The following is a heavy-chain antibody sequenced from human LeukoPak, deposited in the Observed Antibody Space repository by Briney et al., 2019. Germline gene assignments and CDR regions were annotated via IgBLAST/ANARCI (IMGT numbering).Heavy chain of an antibody. Sequence: GASVKVSCKASGYTFTGYYMHWVRQAPGQGLEWMGWISAYNGNTNYAQKLQGRVTMTTDTSTSTAYMELRSLRSDDTAVYYCARGSVNFDWLLLSYWGQGTLVTVSS. CDR1: GYTFTGYY. D-gene: IGHD3-9*01. CDR3: ARGSVNFDWLLLSY. V-gene: IGHV1-18*04. CDR2: ISAYNGNT. J-gene: IGHJ4*02.